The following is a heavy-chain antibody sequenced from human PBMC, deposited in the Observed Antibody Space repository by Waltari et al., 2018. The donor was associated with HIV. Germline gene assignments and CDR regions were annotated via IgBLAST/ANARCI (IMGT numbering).Heavy chain of an antibody. Sequence: QVQLQESGPGLVKPSQTLSLTCTVSGGSISSGGYYWSLIRQPPGKGLEWIGYIYYSGGTYYNPSLKSRVTISLDTSKNQFSLKLSSVTAADTAVYYCARDGGLSSTEGGVDPWGQGTLVTVSS. D-gene: IGHD2-2*01. J-gene: IGHJ5*02. CDR1: GGSISSGGYY. V-gene: IGHV4-31*03. CDR3: ARDGGLSSTEGGVDP. CDR2: IYYSGGT.